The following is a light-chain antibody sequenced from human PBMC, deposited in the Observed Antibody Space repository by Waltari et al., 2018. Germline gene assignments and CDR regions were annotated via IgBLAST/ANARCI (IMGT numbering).Light chain of an antibody. Sequence: EIVMTQSPAILSVSPGETVILSCRASQNVHGNLAWYQQKPGQAPRLLIYGTAVRAPGVPDRFSGSGSGTEFTLVISSLQSEDFAHYYCQQYNNWPPQCSFGQGTKLEI. V-gene: IGKV3-15*01. J-gene: IGKJ2*02. CDR1: QNVHGN. CDR3: QQYNNWPPQCS. CDR2: GTA.